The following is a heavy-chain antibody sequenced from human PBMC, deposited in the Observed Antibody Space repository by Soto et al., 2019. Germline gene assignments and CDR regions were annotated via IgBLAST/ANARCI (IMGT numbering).Heavy chain of an antibody. CDR2: ISSNGGST. D-gene: IGHD6-19*01. Sequence: GGSLRLSCSASGFTFSSYAMHWVRQAPGKGLEYVSAISSNGGSTYYADSVKGRFTISRDNSKNTLYLQMSSLRAEDTAVYYCVKASGYSSGWSGYWGKGTLVTVSS. CDR1: GFTFSSYA. J-gene: IGHJ4*02. CDR3: VKASGYSSGWSGY. V-gene: IGHV3-64D*06.